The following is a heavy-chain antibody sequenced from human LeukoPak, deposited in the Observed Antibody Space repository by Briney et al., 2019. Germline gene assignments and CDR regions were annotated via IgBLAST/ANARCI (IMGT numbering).Heavy chain of an antibody. D-gene: IGHD4-11*01. J-gene: IGHJ4*02. V-gene: IGHV1-46*01. Sequence: ASVKVSCKASGYTFTSYYIHWVRQAPGQGLEWMGIINPIGGTTHYPQNFQGRVTLTRDTSTSTVYMELSSLGSEDTAVYYCARQQGLQNLNFDYWGQGALVTVSS. CDR3: ARQQGLQNLNFDY. CDR1: GYTFTSYY. CDR2: INPIGGTT.